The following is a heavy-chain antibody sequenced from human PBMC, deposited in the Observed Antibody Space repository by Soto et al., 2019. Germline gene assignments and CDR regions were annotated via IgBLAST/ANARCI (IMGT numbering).Heavy chain of an antibody. CDR1: GYSFTTYW. J-gene: IGHJ4*02. CDR3: AKLVSAQLGRNLDH. CDR2: IYPDDSDT. V-gene: IGHV5-51*01. Sequence: PGESLKISCKASGYSFTTYWTGWVRQMPGKGLEWMGVIYPDDSDTRYSPSFEGQVTVSADKSISTAYLQWGSLKASDTAMYYCAKLVSAQLGRNLDHWGQEPQFTAS. D-gene: IGHD2-8*01.